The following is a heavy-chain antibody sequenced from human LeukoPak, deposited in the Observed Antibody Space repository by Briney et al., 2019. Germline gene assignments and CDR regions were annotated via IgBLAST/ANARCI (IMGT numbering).Heavy chain of an antibody. J-gene: IGHJ5*02. CDR2: INSDGINT. CDR1: GFTFSNYW. Sequence: PGGSLRLSCAASGFTFSNYWMHWVRQAPGKGLVWVSRINSDGINTSYADSVKGRFTISRDNAKNTLNLQMNSLRAEDTAVYYCAKDPYSSGPYNWFDPWGQGTLVTVSS. V-gene: IGHV3-74*01. D-gene: IGHD6-19*01. CDR3: AKDPYSSGPYNWFDP.